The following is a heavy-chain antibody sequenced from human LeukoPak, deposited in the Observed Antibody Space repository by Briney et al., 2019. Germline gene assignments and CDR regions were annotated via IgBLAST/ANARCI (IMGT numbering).Heavy chain of an antibody. J-gene: IGHJ4*02. V-gene: IGHV4-59*06. D-gene: IGHD5-12*01. CDR1: GGSISSYY. CDR3: ARDSSGGYGFIDY. CDR2: IYHSGNS. Sequence: SETLSLTCTVSGGSISSYYWSWIRQHPGKGLEWIGYIYHSGNSYYNPSLKSRVIISVGTSKNQFSLKLNSVTAADTAVYYCARDSSGGYGFIDYWGQGSLVTVSS.